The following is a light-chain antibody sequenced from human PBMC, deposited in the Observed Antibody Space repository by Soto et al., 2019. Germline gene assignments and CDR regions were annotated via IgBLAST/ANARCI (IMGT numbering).Light chain of an antibody. V-gene: IGLV2-14*01. Sequence: QSVLTQPASVSGSPGQSITISCTGTSSDVGGYNYVSWYQQHPGKAPKLMIYDVSNRPSGVSNRFSGSKSGNTASLTISGLQAEDEADYYCISYTSSSTLGGVFGGGTKLTVL. CDR3: ISYTSSSTLGGV. CDR1: SSDVGGYNY. CDR2: DVS. J-gene: IGLJ2*01.